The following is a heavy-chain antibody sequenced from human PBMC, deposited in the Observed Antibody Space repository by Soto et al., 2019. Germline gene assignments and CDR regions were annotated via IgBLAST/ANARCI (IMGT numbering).Heavy chain of an antibody. CDR2: IYVDDSDT. CDR1: GYSFTNYW. D-gene: IGHD3-3*01. CDR3: ARSSGHFLAYGMDV. Sequence: PGESLKISCQGSGYSFTNYWIGWVRQMPGKGLEWMGIIYVDDSDTRYSPSFQGQVLISADKSISTAYLQWGSLKASDTAIYYCARSSGHFLAYGMDVWGQGTTVTVFS. J-gene: IGHJ6*02. V-gene: IGHV5-51*01.